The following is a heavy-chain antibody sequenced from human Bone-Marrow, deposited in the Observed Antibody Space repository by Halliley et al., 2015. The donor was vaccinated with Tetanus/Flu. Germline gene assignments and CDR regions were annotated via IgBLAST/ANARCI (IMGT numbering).Heavy chain of an antibody. Sequence: SLRLSCAASGFTVSSHYMSWVRQAPGKGLEWVSVIYAGGSTYYADSVKGRFTISRDNSKNTLYFQMNSLRAEDTAVYYCARVGMDTLTGVFYYYFDLWGRGTLVTVSS. J-gene: IGHJ2*01. CDR2: IYAGGST. CDR1: GFTVSSHY. V-gene: IGHV3-53*01. D-gene: IGHD3-9*01. CDR3: ARVGMDTLTGVFYYYFDL.